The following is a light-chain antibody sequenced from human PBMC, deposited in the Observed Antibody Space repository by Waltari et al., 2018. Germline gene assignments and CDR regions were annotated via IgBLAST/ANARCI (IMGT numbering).Light chain of an antibody. J-gene: IGLJ1*01. CDR1: NSDVGAYNY. CDR3: SSYAHNNHFV. Sequence: QSVLTQPPSATGSPGPSATIPCTGTNSDVGAYNYVSWYQQHPGKVPKLLIYEVTKRPSGVPDRFSGSKSGNTASLTVSGLQADDEADYYCSSYAHNNHFVFGTGTKVTVL. V-gene: IGLV2-8*01. CDR2: EVT.